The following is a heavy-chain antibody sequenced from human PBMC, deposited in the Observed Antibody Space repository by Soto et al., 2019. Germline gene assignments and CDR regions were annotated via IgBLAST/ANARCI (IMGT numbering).Heavy chain of an antibody. CDR1: GFSFINAW. Sequence: EVQLLEAGGGLVKPVGSLRLSGSASGFSFINAWMTWVRQAPGKGLEWVGRIKTKSDGGKTDSAAPVKGRFTISRDDSKSTLYLQMNSLKIEDTAGYYCTEDVVDWHYRGCYAFDTWGPGTTVTVSS. V-gene: IGHV3-15*01. CDR2: IKTKSDGGKT. J-gene: IGHJ3*02. D-gene: IGHD1-7*01. CDR3: TEDVVDWHYRGCYAFDT.